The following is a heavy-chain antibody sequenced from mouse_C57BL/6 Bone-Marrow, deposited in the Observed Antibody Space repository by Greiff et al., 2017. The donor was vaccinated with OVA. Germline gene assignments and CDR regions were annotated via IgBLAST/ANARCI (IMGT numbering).Heavy chain of an antibody. J-gene: IGHJ3*01. CDR3: AEGASSSYGWFAY. V-gene: IGHV5-4*01. D-gene: IGHD1-1*01. CDR1: GFTFSSYA. Sequence: EVQLVESGGGLVKPGGSLKLSCAASGFTFSSYAMSWVRQTPEKRLEWVATISDGGSYTYYPDNVKGRFTFSRDHASNNLYLQESHLRTEETAVYYCAEGASSSYGWFAYWGQGTLVTVSA. CDR2: ISDGGSYT.